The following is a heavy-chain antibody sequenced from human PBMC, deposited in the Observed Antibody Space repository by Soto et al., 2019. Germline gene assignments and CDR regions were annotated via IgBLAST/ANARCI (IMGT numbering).Heavy chain of an antibody. V-gene: IGHV1-69*13. J-gene: IGHJ6*02. CDR2: IIPIFGTA. CDR1: GGTFSSYA. D-gene: IGHD3-10*01. CDR3: ARDSASTLGQGNPLAGSYYNFYYGMDV. Sequence: GASVKVSCKASGGTFSSYAISWVRQAPGQGLEWMGGIIPIFGTANYARKFQGRVTITADESTSTAYMELSSLRSEDTAVYYCARDSASTLGQGNPLAGSYYNFYYGMDVWGQGTTVTVSS.